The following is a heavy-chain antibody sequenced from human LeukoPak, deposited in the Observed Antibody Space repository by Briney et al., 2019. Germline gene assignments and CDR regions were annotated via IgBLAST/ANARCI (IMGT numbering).Heavy chain of an antibody. Sequence: SVKVSCKASGGTFNSYAISWVRQAPGQGLEWMGGIMPLFGTANYAQEFQGRVTFTTDESASTAYMEVSSLRPEDTAVYYCASGSLGDGYGVGDYYQYMDVWGKGTTVTVSS. CDR2: IMPLFGTA. CDR3: ASGSLGDGYGVGDYYQYMDV. J-gene: IGHJ6*03. V-gene: IGHV1-69*05. D-gene: IGHD5-24*01. CDR1: GGTFNSYA.